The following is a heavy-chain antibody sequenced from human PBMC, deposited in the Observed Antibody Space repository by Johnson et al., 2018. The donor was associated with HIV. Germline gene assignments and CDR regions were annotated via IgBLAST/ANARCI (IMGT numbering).Heavy chain of an antibody. Sequence: QVRLVESGGGVVRPGGSLRLSCAASGFTVSRYAMHWVRQAPGKGLEWVAVISYDGSNKYYADSVKGRFTISRDDSKNTLYLQMNSLKTEDTAVYYCTTAVDGAPDAFDIWGQGTMVTVSS. D-gene: IGHD4-17*01. J-gene: IGHJ3*02. V-gene: IGHV3-30*04. CDR2: ISYDGSNK. CDR1: GFTVSRYA. CDR3: TTAVDGAPDAFDI.